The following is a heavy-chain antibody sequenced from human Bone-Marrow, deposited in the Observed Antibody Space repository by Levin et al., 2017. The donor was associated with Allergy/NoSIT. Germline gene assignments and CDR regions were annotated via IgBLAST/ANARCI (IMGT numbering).Heavy chain of an antibody. CDR1: GFTFSSYS. V-gene: IGHV3-21*01. CDR2: ISSSSSYI. Sequence: PGESLKISCAASGFTFSSYSMNWVRQAPGKGLEWVSSISSSSSYIYYADSVKGRFTISRDNAKNSLYLQMNSLRAEDTAVYYCARTGKDGVLMVYAKASLPRMDGWGQGTTVTVSS. J-gene: IGHJ6*02. D-gene: IGHD2-8*01. CDR3: ARTGKDGVLMVYAKASLPRMDG.